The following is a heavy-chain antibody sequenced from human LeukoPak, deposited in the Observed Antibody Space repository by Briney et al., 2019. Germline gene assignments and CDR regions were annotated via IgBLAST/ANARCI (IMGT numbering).Heavy chain of an antibody. Sequence: PGGSLRLSCAASGFTVSSNYMSWVRQAPGKGLEWVANIKQDGSEKYYVDSVKGRFTISRDNAKNSLYLQMNSLRAEDTAVYYCARDLTYYYDSSGYYYYYYYYMDVWGKGTTVTISS. CDR2: IKQDGSEK. CDR1: GFTVSSNY. D-gene: IGHD3-22*01. J-gene: IGHJ6*03. V-gene: IGHV3-7*01. CDR3: ARDLTYYYDSSGYYYYYYYYMDV.